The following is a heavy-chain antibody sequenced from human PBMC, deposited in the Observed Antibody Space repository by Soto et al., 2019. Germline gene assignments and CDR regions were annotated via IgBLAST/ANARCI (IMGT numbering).Heavy chain of an antibody. CDR3: VRGGGGGLFDP. V-gene: IGHV3-11*06. D-gene: IGHD2-15*01. J-gene: IGHJ5*02. Sequence: GGSLRLSCEGSGLTFGDSYMCWIRQAPGKGLEWLSYISPGSRYPAYADSVKGRFTISRDNAKRSLYRQMMSLTAEDTAIYYCVRGGGGGLFDPWGQGTMVTVS. CDR1: GLTFGDSY. CDR2: ISPGSRYP.